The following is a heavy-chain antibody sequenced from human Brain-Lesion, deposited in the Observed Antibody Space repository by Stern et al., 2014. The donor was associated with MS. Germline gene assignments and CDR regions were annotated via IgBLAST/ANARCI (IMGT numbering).Heavy chain of an antibody. J-gene: IGHJ4*02. Sequence: VQLVQSGGDLVQPGRSLRLSCAAFGFTFDDYAMHWVRQAPGKGLERVAGISWNSGNIGYADSVKGRFTTSSDNAYSSLYLQMNSLRPEDTALYFCARDITGSSAYFAYWGQGTLVTVSS. D-gene: IGHD1-14*01. CDR1: GFTFDDYA. V-gene: IGHV3-9*01. CDR3: ARDITGSSAYFAY. CDR2: ISWNSGNI.